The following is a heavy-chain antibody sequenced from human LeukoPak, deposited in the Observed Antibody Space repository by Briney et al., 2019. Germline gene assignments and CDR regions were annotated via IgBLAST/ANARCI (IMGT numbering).Heavy chain of an antibody. D-gene: IGHD5-12*01. CDR3: ARGPSGYHNT. CDR2: ISGSTTYI. V-gene: IGHV3-21*01. Sequence: GGSLRLSCEASGFTFSSFFMNWVRQAPGKGLEWVSSISGSTTYIYYADSVKGRFTISRDNSKNTLYLQMNSLRAEDTAVYYCARGPSGYHNTGGQGTLVTVSS. CDR1: GFTFSSFF. J-gene: IGHJ4*02.